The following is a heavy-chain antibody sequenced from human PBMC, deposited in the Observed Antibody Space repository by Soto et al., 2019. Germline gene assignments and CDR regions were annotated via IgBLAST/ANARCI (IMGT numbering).Heavy chain of an antibody. J-gene: IGHJ4*02. Sequence: QLQLQESGSGLVEPSQTLSLTCAVSGDSVRRSGYSWSWIRQPPGKGLEWIGYIFHTGSTYYNLSLRGRATISVDRSKSQFSLKLSSVTAADTAVYYCASHYGDYEYYEYWGQGTQVTVSS. D-gene: IGHD4-17*01. CDR3: ASHYGDYEYYEY. CDR1: GDSVRRSGYS. V-gene: IGHV4-30-2*01. CDR2: IFHTGST.